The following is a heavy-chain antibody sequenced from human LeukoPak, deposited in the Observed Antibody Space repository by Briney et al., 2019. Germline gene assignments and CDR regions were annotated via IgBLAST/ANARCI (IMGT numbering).Heavy chain of an antibody. CDR3: ARAHSNNWRFDY. J-gene: IGHJ4*02. D-gene: IGHD6-13*01. V-gene: IGHV4-59*01. Sequence: SETLSLTCTLSGGSISGYYWSWIRQPPGKGLEWIGYVYNSGNSDYNPSLKSRVSISVDTSKNQLSLKLSSVTAADTAVYYCARAHSNNWRFDYWGQGTLVTVSS. CDR2: VYNSGNS. CDR1: GGSISGYY.